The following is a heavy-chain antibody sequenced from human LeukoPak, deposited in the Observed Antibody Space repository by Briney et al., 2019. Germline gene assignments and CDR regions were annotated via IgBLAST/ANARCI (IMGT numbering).Heavy chain of an antibody. V-gene: IGHV3-9*01. Sequence: GGSLRLSCAASGFTFDDYAMHWVRPAPGKGLEWGSGICWNSGSIGYADSVKGRFTISRDNAKHSLYLQMNSLRAEDTALYYCAKGGSGSFYYFDYWGRGTVVSVSS. CDR3: AKGGSGSFYYFDY. J-gene: IGHJ4*02. D-gene: IGHD1-26*01. CDR2: ICWNSGSI. CDR1: GFTFDDYA.